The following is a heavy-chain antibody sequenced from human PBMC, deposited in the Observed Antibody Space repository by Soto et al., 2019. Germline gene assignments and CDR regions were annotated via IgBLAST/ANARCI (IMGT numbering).Heavy chain of an antibody. CDR3: ARDGGRVYGATEGWFDP. J-gene: IGHJ5*02. CDR1: GFTFSGYT. CDR2: ISSSSTYI. V-gene: IGHV3-21*01. Sequence: EVQVVESGGGLVKPGGSLRLSCAASGFTFSGYTMNWVRQAPGRGLEWVSSISSSSTYIYYADSVKGRFTISRDNAKNSLYLQMNSLRAEDTAVYYCARDGGRVYGATEGWFDPWGQGTLVTVSS. D-gene: IGHD4-17*01.